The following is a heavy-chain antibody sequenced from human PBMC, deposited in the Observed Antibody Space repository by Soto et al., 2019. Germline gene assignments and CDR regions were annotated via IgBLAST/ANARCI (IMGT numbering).Heavy chain of an antibody. V-gene: IGHV4-38-2*02. CDR2: IYHSGST. CDR1: GYSISSGYY. CDR3: ARDAGTICGVVIGFDP. Sequence: SETLSLTCAVSGYSISSGYYWGWIRQPPGKGLEWIGSIYHSGSTYYNPSLKSRVTISVDTSKTQFSLKLSSVTAADTAVYYCARDAGTICGVVIGFDPWGQGTLVSVS. D-gene: IGHD3-3*01. J-gene: IGHJ5*02.